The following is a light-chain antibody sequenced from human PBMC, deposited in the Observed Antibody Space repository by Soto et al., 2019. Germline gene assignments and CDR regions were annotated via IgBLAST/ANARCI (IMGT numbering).Light chain of an antibody. CDR1: ESLSTY. CDR3: QSYNDWPFT. V-gene: IGKV3-15*01. J-gene: IGKJ2*01. CDR2: GAS. Sequence: EIVMTQSPATLSVSPGERVTLSCRASESLSTYLAWYQQKPGQAPRLLIYGASTKATGIPARFSGSGSATDXTLTISSLQXXDFAVYYCQSYNDWPFTFGQGTKLEI.